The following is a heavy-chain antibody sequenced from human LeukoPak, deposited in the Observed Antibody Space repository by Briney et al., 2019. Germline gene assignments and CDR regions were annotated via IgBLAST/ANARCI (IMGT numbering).Heavy chain of an antibody. J-gene: IGHJ4*02. CDR3: AREKYGGNQNFDY. Sequence: ASVKVSCKASGGTFSSYAISWVRQAPGQGLEWMGGIIPIFGTANYAQKFQGRVTITADESTSTAYMELSSLRSEDTAVYYCAREKYGGNQNFDYWGQGTLVTVSS. CDR2: IIPIFGTA. D-gene: IGHD4-23*01. CDR1: GGTFSSYA. V-gene: IGHV1-69*13.